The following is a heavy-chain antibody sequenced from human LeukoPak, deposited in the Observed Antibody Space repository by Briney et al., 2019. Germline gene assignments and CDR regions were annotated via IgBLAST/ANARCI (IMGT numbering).Heavy chain of an antibody. CDR3: ARRSTVTTHNWFDP. D-gene: IGHD4-17*01. CDR1: GFTFSSYS. Sequence: GGSLRPSCAASGFTFSSYSMNWVRQAPGKGLEWVSSIRSSSSYIYYADSAKGRFNISRDNAKNSLYLQMNSLRGEDTAVYYCARRSTVTTHNWFDPWGQGTLVTVSS. CDR2: IRSSSSYI. V-gene: IGHV3-21*01. J-gene: IGHJ5*02.